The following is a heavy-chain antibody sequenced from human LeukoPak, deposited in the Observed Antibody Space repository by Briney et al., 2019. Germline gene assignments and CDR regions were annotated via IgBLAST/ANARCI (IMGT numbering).Heavy chain of an antibody. CDR3: ARGFGYSYGFDY. CDR2: IYSGGST. Sequence: GGSPRLSCAASGFTVSSNYMSWVRQAPGKGLEWVSVIYSGGSTYYADSVKGRFTISRDNSKNTLYLQMNSLRAEDTAVYYCARGFGYSYGFDYWGQGTLVTVSS. J-gene: IGHJ4*02. V-gene: IGHV3-53*01. CDR1: GFTVSSNY. D-gene: IGHD5-18*01.